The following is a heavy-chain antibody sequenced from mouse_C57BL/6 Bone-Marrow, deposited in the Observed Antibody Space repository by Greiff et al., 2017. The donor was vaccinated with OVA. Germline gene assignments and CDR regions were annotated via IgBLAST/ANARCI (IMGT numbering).Heavy chain of an antibody. V-gene: IGHV1-72*01. CDR2: IDPNSGGT. J-gene: IGHJ1*03. Sequence: QVQLKQPGAELVKPGASVKLSCKASGYTFTSYWMHWVKQRPGRGLEWIGRIDPNSGGTKYNEKFKSKATLTVDKPSSTAYMQLSSLTSEDSAVYYCARRATTVPHWYFDVWGTGTTVTVSS. D-gene: IGHD1-1*01. CDR3: ARRATTVPHWYFDV. CDR1: GYTFTSYW.